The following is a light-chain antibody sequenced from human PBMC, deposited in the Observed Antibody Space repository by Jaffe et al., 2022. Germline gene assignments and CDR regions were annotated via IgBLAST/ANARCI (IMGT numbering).Light chain of an antibody. J-gene: IGKJ1*01. CDR2: GAS. CDR1: QSVRSNY. V-gene: IGKV3-20*01. Sequence: EIVLTQSPGTLSLSPGERATLSCRASQSVRSNYLAWYQQKPGQAPRLLIHGASSRATGIPDRFSGSGSGTDFTLTISRLEPEDFAVYYCQQYGSSPPWTFGLGTKVENK. CDR3: QQYGSSPPWT.